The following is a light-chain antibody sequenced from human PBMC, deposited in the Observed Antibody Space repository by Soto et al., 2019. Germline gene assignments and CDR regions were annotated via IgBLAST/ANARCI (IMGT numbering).Light chain of an antibody. Sequence: QSALTQPASVSGSPGQSITISCTGTSSDVGGYNYVSWYQQHPGKAPKLLIYDVSSRPSGVSSRFSGSKSGNTASLTISGLQADDESDYYCSSFADSSARDYVFGGGTKLTVL. CDR3: SSFADSSARDYV. CDR1: SSDVGGYNY. J-gene: IGLJ1*01. V-gene: IGLV2-14*01. CDR2: DVS.